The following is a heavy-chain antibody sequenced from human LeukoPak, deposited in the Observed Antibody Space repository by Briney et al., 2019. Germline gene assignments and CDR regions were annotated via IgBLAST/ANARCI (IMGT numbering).Heavy chain of an antibody. CDR3: ASGTTGTTGFNY. V-gene: IGHV3-21*01. D-gene: IGHD1-7*01. CDR1: GFSFSDYT. J-gene: IGHJ4*02. CDR2: ISSGSAYI. Sequence: GGSLRLSCTASGFSFSDYTMNWVRQAPGKGLEWLSSISSGSAYIHYADSVKGRFTISRVNAKNSLNLQMSSLRAEDTAVYYCASGTTGTTGFNYWGQGTLVTVSS.